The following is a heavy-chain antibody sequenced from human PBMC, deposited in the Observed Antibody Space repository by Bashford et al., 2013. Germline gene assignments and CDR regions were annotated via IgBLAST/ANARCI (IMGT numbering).Heavy chain of an antibody. CDR1: GYTFTSYG. D-gene: IGHD2-21*01. CDR2: ISAYNGNT. CDR3: ARESVSDAAYFMEV. Sequence: ASVKVSCKASGYTFTSYGISWVRQAPGQGLEWMGWISAYNGNTNYAQKLQGRVTMTTDTSTSTAYMELRSLRSDDTAVYYCARESVSDAAYFMEVWGQGTTVTVSS. V-gene: IGHV1-18*01. J-gene: IGHJ6*03.